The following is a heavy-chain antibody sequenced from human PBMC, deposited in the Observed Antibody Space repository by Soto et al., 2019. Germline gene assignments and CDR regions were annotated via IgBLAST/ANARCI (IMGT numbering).Heavy chain of an antibody. D-gene: IGHD2-21*01. V-gene: IGHV4-34*01. CDR2: INHLGSI. J-gene: IGHJ6*03. CDR1: GGSLSDYF. Sequence: SETLSLTCVVSGGSLSDYFWSWIRQPPGMALEWIGEINHLGSINYNPSLKSRVTMSVDTSKNQISMTLNSVTAADKATYYCARGGISHWAYFYYMDVWDRGTTVTVSS. CDR3: ARGGISHWAYFYYMDV.